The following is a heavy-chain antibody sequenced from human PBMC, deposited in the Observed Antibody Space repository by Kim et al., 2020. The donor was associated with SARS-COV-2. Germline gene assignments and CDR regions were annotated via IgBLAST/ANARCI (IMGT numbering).Heavy chain of an antibody. Sequence: SETLSLTCTVSGGSISSSSYYWGWIRQPPGKGLEWIGSIYYSGSTYYNPSLKSRVTISVDTSKNQFSLKLSSVTAADTAVYYCARRRGENSSSFDYWGQGTLVTVSS. D-gene: IGHD6-13*01. J-gene: IGHJ4*02. V-gene: IGHV4-39*01. CDR1: GGSISSSSYY. CDR3: ARRRGENSSSFDY. CDR2: IYYSGST.